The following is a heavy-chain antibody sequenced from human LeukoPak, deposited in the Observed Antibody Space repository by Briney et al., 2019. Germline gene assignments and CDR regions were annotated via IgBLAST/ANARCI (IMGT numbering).Heavy chain of an antibody. CDR1: GFTFSSYA. J-gene: IGHJ4*02. Sequence: GGSLRLSCAASGFTFSSYAMSWVRQAPGKGLEWVSAISGSGGSTYYADSVKGRFTISRDNPKNTLYLQMNSLRAEDTAVYYCAKDQDYYDSSGYDYWGQGTLVTVSS. V-gene: IGHV3-23*01. CDR2: ISGSGGST. CDR3: AKDQDYYDSSGYDY. D-gene: IGHD3-22*01.